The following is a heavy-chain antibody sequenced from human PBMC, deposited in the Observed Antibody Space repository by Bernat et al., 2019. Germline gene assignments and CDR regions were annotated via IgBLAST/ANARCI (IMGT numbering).Heavy chain of an antibody. D-gene: IGHD6-25*01. CDR3: AREGWSAMAAAGTGADY. CDR2: IWYDSSNS. CDR1: GFTFSNYG. Sequence: QVQLVESGGGVVQPGTSLRLSCVASGFTFSNYGMHWVRQAPGKGLEWVAVIWYDSSNSYYADSVRDRFTISKDNSKNTLFLQMNSLRTEDTGVYYCAREGWSAMAAAGTGADYWGQGTLVSVSS. J-gene: IGHJ4*02. V-gene: IGHV3-33*01.